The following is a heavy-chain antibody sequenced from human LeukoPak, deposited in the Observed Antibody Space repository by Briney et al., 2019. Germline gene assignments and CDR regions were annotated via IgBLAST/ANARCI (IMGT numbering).Heavy chain of an antibody. D-gene: IGHD6-19*01. Sequence: ASVKVSCKASGGTFSSYAISWVRQAPGQGLEWMGGIIPIFGTVNYAQKFQGRVTIIADKSTSTAYMELSSLRSEDTAVYYCARGLGAVAGTGYYYYMDVWGKGTTVTVSS. CDR3: ARGLGAVAGTGYYYYMDV. J-gene: IGHJ6*03. CDR2: IIPIFGTV. CDR1: GGTFSSYA. V-gene: IGHV1-69*06.